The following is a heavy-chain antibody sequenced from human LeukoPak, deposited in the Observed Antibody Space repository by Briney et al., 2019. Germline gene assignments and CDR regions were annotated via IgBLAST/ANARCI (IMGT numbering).Heavy chain of an antibody. CDR2: RWYDGSNK. Sequence: GRSLRLSCAASGFTFSGYGMHWVRQAPGKGLEWVAVRWYDGSNKYYADSVKGRFTISRDNSKNTLYLQMNSLRAEDTAVYYCARAHITIFGADYWGQGTLVTVSS. CDR3: ARAHITIFGADY. J-gene: IGHJ4*02. D-gene: IGHD3-3*01. CDR1: GFTFSGYG. V-gene: IGHV3-33*01.